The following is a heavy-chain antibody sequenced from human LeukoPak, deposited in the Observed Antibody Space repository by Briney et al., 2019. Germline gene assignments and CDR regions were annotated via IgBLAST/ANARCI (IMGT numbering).Heavy chain of an antibody. V-gene: IGHV3-15*07. CDR1: GFSFSNAW. CDR3: TTRDYYQGMDV. J-gene: IGHJ6*02. Sequence: GGSLRLSCATSGFSFSNAWMDWVRQAPGKGLEWVGRIKSKTDGGTTDYAAPVKGRFTISRDDSKNTLYLQMNSLKTEDTAVYSCTTRDYYQGMDVWGQGTTVTVSS. CDR2: IKSKTDGGTT.